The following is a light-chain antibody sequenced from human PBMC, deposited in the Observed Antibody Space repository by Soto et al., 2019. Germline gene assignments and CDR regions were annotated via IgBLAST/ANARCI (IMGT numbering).Light chain of an antibody. Sequence: QSVLTQPPSASGTPGQRVTMSCSGSSSNIGSNDVYWHQQIPGTAPKLLIYRNNQRPSGVPDRFSGSKSGTSASLAISGLRSEDEADYYCCSYAGSYTHVVFGGGTKLTVL. J-gene: IGLJ2*01. CDR3: CSYAGSYTHVV. CDR1: SSNIGSND. CDR2: RNN. V-gene: IGLV1-47*01.